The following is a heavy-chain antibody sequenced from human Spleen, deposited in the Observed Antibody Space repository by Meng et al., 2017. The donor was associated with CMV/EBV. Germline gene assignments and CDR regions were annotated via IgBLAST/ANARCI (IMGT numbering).Heavy chain of an antibody. J-gene: IGHJ2*01. CDR2: IYTRGST. D-gene: IGHD2-15*01. CDR3: VGGRWYYFDL. CDR1: AGSISRYY. V-gene: IGHV4-4*07. Sequence: VSVQQRGSGPVKPSGTLSLTCTVSAGSISRYYWSGIRLPSGKGLEWIGRIYTRGSTNYKTTLKSRVTMSVDTSKNQFSLKLSSVKTADTAVYWWVGGRWYYFDLWGRGTLVTVSS.